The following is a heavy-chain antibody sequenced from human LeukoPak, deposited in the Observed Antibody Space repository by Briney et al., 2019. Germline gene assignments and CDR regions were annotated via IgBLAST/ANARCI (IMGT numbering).Heavy chain of an antibody. CDR2: IYYSGST. CDR1: GGSISSSSYY. J-gene: IGHJ6*02. V-gene: IGHV4-39*01. D-gene: IGHD3-10*01. CDR3: RCGARHWVYYYGMDV. Sequence: SETLSLTCTVSGGSISSSSYYWGWIRQPPGKGLEWIGSIYYSGSTYYNPSLKSRVTISVDTSKNQFSLKLSSVTAADTAVYYCRCGARHWVYYYGMDVWGQGTTVTVCS.